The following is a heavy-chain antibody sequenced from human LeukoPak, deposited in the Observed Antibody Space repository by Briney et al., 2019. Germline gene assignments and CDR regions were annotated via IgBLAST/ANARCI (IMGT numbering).Heavy chain of an antibody. J-gene: IGHJ2*01. CDR1: GGSISSSSYY. D-gene: IGHD3-22*01. V-gene: IGHV4-39*01. CDR2: IYYSRST. CDR3: ARGITMIAVVIHDWYLDL. Sequence: SETLSLTCTVSGGSISSSSYYWGWIRQPPGKGLEWIGSIYYSRSTSYNPSLKSRVTISVDTSKNQFSLKLSSVTAADTAVYYCARGITMIAVVIHDWYLDLWGRGTLVTVSS.